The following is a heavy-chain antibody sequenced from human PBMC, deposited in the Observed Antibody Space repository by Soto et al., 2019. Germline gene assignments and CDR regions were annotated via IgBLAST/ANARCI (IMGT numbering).Heavy chain of an antibody. J-gene: IGHJ4*02. CDR2: VYPGDSDT. D-gene: IGHD6-13*01. V-gene: IGHV5-51*01. Sequence: EVQLVQSESEVKKPGESLKISCKVSGYSFVNYWIGWVRQMPGKGLEWMGNVYPGDSDTDYSPSFQGHVTISADKSNPTPHPPGSRLQAPGTALFYCARQSLSSSAFDFWGQGTLVIVSS. CDR1: GYSFVNYW. CDR3: ARQSLSSSAFDF.